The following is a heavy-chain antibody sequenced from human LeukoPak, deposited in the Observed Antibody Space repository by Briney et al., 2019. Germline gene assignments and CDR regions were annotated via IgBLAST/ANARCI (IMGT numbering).Heavy chain of an antibody. J-gene: IGHJ4*02. CDR3: ARSDGLEWSGDYFDY. D-gene: IGHD3-3*01. CDR1: GGTFSSYA. Sequence: GASVKVSCKASGGTFSSYAISWVRQAPGQGLEWMGRIIPILGIANYAQKFQGRVTITADKSTSTAYMELSSLRSEDTAVYYCARSDGLEWSGDYFDYWGQGTLVTVSS. CDR2: IIPILGIA. V-gene: IGHV1-69*04.